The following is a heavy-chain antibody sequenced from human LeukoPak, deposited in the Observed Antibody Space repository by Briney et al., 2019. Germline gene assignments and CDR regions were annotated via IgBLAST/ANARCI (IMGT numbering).Heavy chain of an antibody. D-gene: IGHD3-22*01. CDR3: ARDALPFYYDSSGPVGNWFDP. Sequence: PGGSLRLSCAASDFSFITYAMSWVRQAPGKGLEWVSPISGGGDATYYADSVKGRFTISRDNSKNTLYLQMNSLRVEDTAVYYCARDALPFYYDSSGPVGNWFDPWGQGTLVTVSS. CDR2: ISGGGDAT. CDR1: DFSFITYA. J-gene: IGHJ5*02. V-gene: IGHV3-23*01.